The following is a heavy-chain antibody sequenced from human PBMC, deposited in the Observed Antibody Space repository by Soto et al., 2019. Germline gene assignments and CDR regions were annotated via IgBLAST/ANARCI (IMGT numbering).Heavy chain of an antibody. CDR1: GFTFSSYA. V-gene: IGHV3-23*01. Sequence: EVQLLESGGGLVQPGGSLRLSRAASGFTFSSYAVSWVRQAPGKGLEWVSVISGSGDSTYYADSVKGRFTISRDNSKNTLYLQMNSLRAEDTAVYYCSRRSSGWYFDYWGQGTLVTVSS. J-gene: IGHJ4*02. D-gene: IGHD6-19*01. CDR3: SRRSSGWYFDY. CDR2: ISGSGDST.